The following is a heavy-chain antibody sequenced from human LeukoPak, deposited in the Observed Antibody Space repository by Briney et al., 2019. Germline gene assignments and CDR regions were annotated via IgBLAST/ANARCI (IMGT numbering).Heavy chain of an antibody. J-gene: IGHJ6*04. CDR3: ASGGSGYCSSTSCYSRYGMDV. CDR2: IIPIFGTA. D-gene: IGHD2-2*02. Sequence: SSVKVSCKASGGTFSSYAISWVRQAPGQGLEWMGGIIPIFGTANYAQKFQGRVTITADKSTSTAYMELSSLRSEDTAAYYCASGGSGYCSSTSCYSRYGMDVWGKGTTVTVSS. CDR1: GGTFSSYA. V-gene: IGHV1-69*06.